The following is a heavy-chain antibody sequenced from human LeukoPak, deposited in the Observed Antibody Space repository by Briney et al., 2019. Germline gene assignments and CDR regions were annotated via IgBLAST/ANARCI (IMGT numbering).Heavy chain of an antibody. CDR2: ISSSSSYI. Sequence: GGSLRLSCAASGFTFSSYSMNWVRQAPGKGLEWVSSISSSSSYIYYADSVKGRFTISRDNAKNSLYLQMNSLRAEDTAVYYCARGGGGLRYFDWLSPADAFDIWGQGTMVTVSS. CDR3: ARGGGGLRYFDWLSPADAFDI. J-gene: IGHJ3*02. D-gene: IGHD3-9*01. CDR1: GFTFSSYS. V-gene: IGHV3-21*01.